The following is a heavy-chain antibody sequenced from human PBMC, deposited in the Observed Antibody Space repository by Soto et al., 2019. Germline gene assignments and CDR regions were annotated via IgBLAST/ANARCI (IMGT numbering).Heavy chain of an antibody. D-gene: IGHD3-3*01. CDR3: AKDQRRPTIFGVVTRT. Sequence: GYLRLTWAGSAFTRGRLAMTWVRQAPGKGLEWVSVISGSGQTTYYADSVKGRFTVSRDNSNNTLYLQMNSLRAEDTAVYYCAKDQRRPTIFGVVTRTCGQPTLGTVSS. V-gene: IGHV3-23*01. CDR1: AFTRGRLA. J-gene: IGHJ5*02. CDR2: ISGSGQTT.